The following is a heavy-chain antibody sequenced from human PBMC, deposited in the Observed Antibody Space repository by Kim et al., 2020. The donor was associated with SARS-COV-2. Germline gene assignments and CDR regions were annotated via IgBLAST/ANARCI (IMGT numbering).Heavy chain of an antibody. Sequence: ASVKVSCKVSGYTLTELSMHWVRQAPGKGLEWMGGFDPEDGETIYAQKFQGRVTMTEDTSTDTAYMELSSLRSEDTAVYYCATDCPHGVLMVCTPWGQGTLVTVSS. J-gene: IGHJ4*02. D-gene: IGHD2-8*01. CDR2: FDPEDGET. V-gene: IGHV1-24*01. CDR3: ATDCPHGVLMVCTP. CDR1: GYTLTELS.